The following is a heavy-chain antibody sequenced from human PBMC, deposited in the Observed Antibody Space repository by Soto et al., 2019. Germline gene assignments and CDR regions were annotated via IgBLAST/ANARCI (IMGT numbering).Heavy chain of an antibody. J-gene: IGHJ4*02. CDR3: ASSSLGGLGWGSGSPFDY. D-gene: IGHD3-10*01. CDR1: GGSISGYY. CDR2: IYHTGST. V-gene: IGHV4-59*08. Sequence: SETLSLTCTVSGGSISGYYWSWIRQPPGKRLEYIGYIYHTGSTNYNPSLKSRVTISVDTSKNQFSLKLSSVTAADTAVYYCASSSLGGLGWGSGSPFDYWGQGALVTVSS.